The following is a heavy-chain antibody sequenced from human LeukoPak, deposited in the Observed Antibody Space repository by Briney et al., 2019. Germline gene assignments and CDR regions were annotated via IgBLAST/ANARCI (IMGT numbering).Heavy chain of an antibody. CDR1: GYTFNTYG. D-gene: IGHD6-6*01. J-gene: IGHJ4*02. CDR3: ARALPSIAAPYYFDY. CDR2: ISGYNGKT. V-gene: IGHV1-18*01. Sequence: GASVKVSCKASGYTFNTYGITWVRQAPGQGLEWMGWISGYNGKTKYAQKLQDRVTMTTDKSTSTAYMELRSLRSDDTAVHYCARALPSIAAPYYFDYWGQGTLVTVSP.